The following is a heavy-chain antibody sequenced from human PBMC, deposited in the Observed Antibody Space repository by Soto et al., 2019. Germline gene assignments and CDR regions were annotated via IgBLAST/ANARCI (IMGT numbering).Heavy chain of an antibody. CDR3: ARDSPSIVGATLY. D-gene: IGHD1-26*01. V-gene: IGHV1-69*13. CDR2: ITPIFGTA. CDR1: GGTFSSYA. Sequence: GASVKVSCKASGGTFSSYAISWVRQAPGQGLGWMGGITPIFGTANYAQKFQGRVTITADESTSTAYMELSSLRSEDTAVYYCARDSPSIVGATLYWGQGTLVTVSS. J-gene: IGHJ4*02.